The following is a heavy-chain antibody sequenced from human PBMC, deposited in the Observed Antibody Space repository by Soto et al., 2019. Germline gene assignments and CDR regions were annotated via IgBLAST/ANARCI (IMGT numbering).Heavy chain of an antibody. D-gene: IGHD2-15*01. J-gene: IGHJ4*02. CDR2: ISYDGSNK. CDR3: AKDLGYCSGGSCFDY. Sequence: ESGGGVVQPGRSLRLSCAASGFTFSSYGMHWVRQAPGKGLEWVAVISYDGSNKYYADSVKGRFTISRDNSKNTLYLQMNSLRAEDTAVYYCAKDLGYCSGGSCFDYWGQGTLVTVSS. CDR1: GFTFSSYG. V-gene: IGHV3-30*18.